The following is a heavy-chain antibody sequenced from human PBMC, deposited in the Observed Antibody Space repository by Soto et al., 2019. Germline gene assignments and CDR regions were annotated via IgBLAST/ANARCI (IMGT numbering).Heavy chain of an antibody. CDR2: IKSKTDGGTT. D-gene: IGHD1-1*01. CDR1: GFTFSNAW. Sequence: EVQLVESGGGLVKPGGSLRLSCAASGFTFSNAWMSWVRQAPGKGLEWVGRIKSKTDGGTTDYAAPVKGRFTISRDDSKNTLYLQMNSLKTEDTAVYYCTTDPITYKDYYYYGMDVWGQGTTVTVSS. J-gene: IGHJ6*02. CDR3: TTDPITYKDYYYYGMDV. V-gene: IGHV3-15*01.